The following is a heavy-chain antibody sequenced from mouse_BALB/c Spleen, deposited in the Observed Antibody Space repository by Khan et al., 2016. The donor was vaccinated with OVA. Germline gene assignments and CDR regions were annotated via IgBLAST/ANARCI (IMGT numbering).Heavy chain of an antibody. Sequence: VQLKQSGAELAKPGASVKMSCKASGYTFTSYWMHWINQRLGQGLEWFGYIIPTSGYTDYNQKLKDKASLTADKSSSTAYLQLSSLTSDDSTVYYGGRDRIDYWGQGTTLTVSS. CDR3: GRDRIDY. J-gene: IGHJ2*01. CDR1: GYTFTSYW. CDR2: IIPTSGYT. V-gene: IGHV1-7*01.